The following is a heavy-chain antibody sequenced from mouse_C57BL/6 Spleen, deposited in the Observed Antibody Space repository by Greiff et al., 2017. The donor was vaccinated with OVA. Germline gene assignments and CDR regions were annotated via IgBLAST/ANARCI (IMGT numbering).Heavy chain of an antibody. CDR1: GFNIKDDY. CDR2: IDPENGDT. J-gene: IGHJ3*01. V-gene: IGHV14-4*01. Sequence: EVQLQQSGAELVRPGASVKLSCTASGFNIKDDYMHWVKQRPEQGLEWIGWIDPENGDTEYASKFQGKATITADTSSNTAYLQLSSLTSEDTAVYCCTTSGSSYRFAYWGQGTLVTVSA. D-gene: IGHD1-1*01. CDR3: TTSGSSYRFAY.